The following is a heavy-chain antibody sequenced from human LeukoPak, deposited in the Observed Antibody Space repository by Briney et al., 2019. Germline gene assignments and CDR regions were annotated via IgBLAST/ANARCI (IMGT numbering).Heavy chain of an antibody. D-gene: IGHD5-12*01. CDR2: IIPIFGTA. CDR3: ARGPPHSGYDLDY. Sequence: ASVKVSCRASGGTFSSYAISWVRQAPGQGLKWMGGIIPIFGTANDAQKFQGRVTITADESTSTAYMELSSLRSEDTAVYYCARGPPHSGYDLDYWGQGTLVTVSS. J-gene: IGHJ4*02. CDR1: GGTFSSYA. V-gene: IGHV1-69*01.